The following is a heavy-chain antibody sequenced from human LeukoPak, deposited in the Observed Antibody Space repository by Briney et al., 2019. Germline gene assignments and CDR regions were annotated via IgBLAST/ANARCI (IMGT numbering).Heavy chain of an antibody. D-gene: IGHD6-13*01. Sequence: GGSLRLSCAASGFSFDDYAMHWVRQAPGKGLEWVCLISGDGGRTKYADSVKGRFTIFRDNSKKSLYLQMNSLRTEDAALYYCAKDAISQSTAAEGFDSWGQGALVTVSS. CDR2: ISGDGGRT. CDR1: GFSFDDYA. J-gene: IGHJ4*02. V-gene: IGHV3-43*02. CDR3: AKDAISQSTAAEGFDS.